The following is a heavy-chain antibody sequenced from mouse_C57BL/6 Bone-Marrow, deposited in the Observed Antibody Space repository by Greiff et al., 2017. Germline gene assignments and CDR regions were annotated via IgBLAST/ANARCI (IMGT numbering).Heavy chain of an antibody. J-gene: IGHJ4*01. CDR3: ARPCWLLYYAMDY. D-gene: IGHD2-3*01. CDR1: GYAFSSSW. CDR2: IYPGDGDT. Sequence: QVQLQQSGPELVKPGASVKISCKASGYAFSSSWMNWVKQRPGKGLEWIGRIYPGDGDTNYNGKFKGKATLTADKSSSTAYMQLSSLTSEDSAVYFCARPCWLLYYAMDYWGQGASVTVSS. V-gene: IGHV1-82*01.